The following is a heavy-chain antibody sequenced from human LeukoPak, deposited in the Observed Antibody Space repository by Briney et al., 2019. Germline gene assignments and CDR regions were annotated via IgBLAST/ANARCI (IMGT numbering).Heavy chain of an antibody. CDR3: ARGEWELFR. CDR1: GFTFSSYS. V-gene: IGHV3-21*01. D-gene: IGHD1-26*01. Sequence: PGGSLRLSCAASGFTFSSYSMNWVRQAPGKGLEWVSSISSSSSYIHYVDSVKGRFTISRDNAKNSLYLQMNSLRAEDTAVYYCARGEWELFRWGQGTLVTVSS. CDR2: ISSSSSYI. J-gene: IGHJ4*02.